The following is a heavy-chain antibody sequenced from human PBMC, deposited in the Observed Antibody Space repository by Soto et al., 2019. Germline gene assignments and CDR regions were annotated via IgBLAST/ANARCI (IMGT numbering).Heavy chain of an antibody. V-gene: IGHV1-69*12. CDR1: GGTFGSNA. D-gene: IGHD1-26*01. CDR2: IIPIFGTR. Sequence: QVQLVQSGAEVKKPGSSVTVSCKPSGGTFGSNAFSWVRQAPGQGLERVGGIIPIFGTRDYAQKFLGRLTITAYEPKSTVYMELSSLTSEDTAIYYCARDPGSGNRHPPWFDPWGQGTLVTVSS. CDR3: ARDPGSGNRHPPWFDP. J-gene: IGHJ5*02.